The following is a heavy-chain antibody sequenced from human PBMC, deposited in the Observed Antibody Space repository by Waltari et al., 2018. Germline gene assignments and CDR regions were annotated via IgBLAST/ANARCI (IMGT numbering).Heavy chain of an antibody. J-gene: IGHJ4*02. CDR2: IRSDESNI. Sequence: QVQLVESGGGVVEPGESLRLSCAASGFPLSTSGCHWVSQAPGKGLEWLAYIRSDESNINYADSVKGRFTISRDNSKNTLYLQMNSLRAEDTAVYYCATYSASRGFNYWGQGTLVTVSS. V-gene: IGHV3-30*02. CDR1: GFPLSTSG. D-gene: IGHD6-13*01. CDR3: ATYSASRGFNY.